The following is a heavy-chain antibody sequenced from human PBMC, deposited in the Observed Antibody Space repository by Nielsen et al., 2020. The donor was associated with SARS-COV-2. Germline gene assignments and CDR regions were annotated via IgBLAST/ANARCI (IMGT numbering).Heavy chain of an antibody. Sequence: EGSLRLSCAASGFTFSSYWMNWVRQAPGKGLEWVANIKEDGSEKYYADSVKGRFTISRDNAKDLLYLQMNSLRAEDTAVYFCARNSGWYDSTLYWGLGTLVTVSS. V-gene: IGHV3-7*01. D-gene: IGHD6-13*01. CDR1: GFTFSSYW. CDR2: IKEDGSEK. J-gene: IGHJ4*02. CDR3: ARNSGWYDSTLY.